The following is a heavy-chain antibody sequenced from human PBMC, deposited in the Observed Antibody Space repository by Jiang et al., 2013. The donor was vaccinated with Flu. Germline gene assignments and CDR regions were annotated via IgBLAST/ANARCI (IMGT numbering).Heavy chain of an antibody. V-gene: IGHV1-24*01. CDR2: FDPEDGET. J-gene: IGHJ4*02. Sequence: YTLTELSMHWVRQAPGKGLEWMGGFDPEDGETIYAQKFQGRVTMTEDTSTDTAYMELSSLRSEDTAVYYCATVGLRLGELSLSLGYFDYWGQGTLVTVSS. CDR3: ATVGLRLGELSLSLGYFDY. CDR1: YTLTELS. D-gene: IGHD3-16*02.